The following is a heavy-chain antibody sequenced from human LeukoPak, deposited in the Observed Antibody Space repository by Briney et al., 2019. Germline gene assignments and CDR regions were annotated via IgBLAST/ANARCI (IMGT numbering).Heavy chain of an antibody. V-gene: IGHV4-4*07. D-gene: IGHD3-3*01. Sequence: PSETLSLTCTVSGGSISSYYWSWIRQPAGKGLEWIGRIYTSGSTNYNPSLKSRVTISVDTSKNQFSLKLSSVTAADTAVYYCARDYDFWSGYTLTNWFDPWGQGTLVTVSS. J-gene: IGHJ5*02. CDR1: GGSISSYY. CDR2: IYTSGST. CDR3: ARDYDFWSGYTLTNWFDP.